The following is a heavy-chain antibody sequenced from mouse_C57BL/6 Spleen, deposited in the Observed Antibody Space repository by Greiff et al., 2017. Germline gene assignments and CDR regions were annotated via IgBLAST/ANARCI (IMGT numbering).Heavy chain of an antibody. D-gene: IGHD2-3*01. Sequence: DVQLQESGPGLVKPSQSLSLTCSVTGYSITSGYYWNWIRQFPGNKLEWMGYISYDGSNNYNPSLKNRISITRDTSKNQFFLKLNSVTTEDTATYYCARDGYYALKDYWGQGTSVTVSS. CDR2: ISYDGSN. CDR1: GYSITSGYY. V-gene: IGHV3-6*01. CDR3: ARDGYYALKDY. J-gene: IGHJ4*01.